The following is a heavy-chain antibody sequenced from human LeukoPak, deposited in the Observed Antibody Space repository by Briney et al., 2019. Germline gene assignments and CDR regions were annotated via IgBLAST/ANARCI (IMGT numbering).Heavy chain of an antibody. CDR2: INPNSGGT. J-gene: IGHJ4*02. CDR3: ASVGKGGPIFGVVSYLQYDY. D-gene: IGHD3-3*01. V-gene: IGHV1-2*02. Sequence: PWASVKVSCKASGYTFTGYYMHWVRQAPGQGLEWMGWINPNSGGTNYAQKFQGRVTMTRDTSISTAYMELSRLRSDDTAVYYCASVGKGGPIFGVVSYLQYDYWGQGTLVTVSS. CDR1: GYTFTGYY.